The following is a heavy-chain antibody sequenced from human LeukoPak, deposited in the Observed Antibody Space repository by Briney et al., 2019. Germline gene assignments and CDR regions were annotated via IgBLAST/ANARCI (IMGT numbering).Heavy chain of an antibody. Sequence: GGSLRLSCAASGFTVSSDYMSWVRQAPGQGLEWVSVIYSGGTTHYADSVKGRFTISRDNSKNTLYLQMNSLRAEDTAVYYCARGGRDWYYFDYWGQGTLVTVSS. J-gene: IGHJ4*02. D-gene: IGHD3/OR15-3a*01. CDR1: GFTVSSDY. CDR2: IYSGGTT. V-gene: IGHV3-66*01. CDR3: ARGGRDWYYFDY.